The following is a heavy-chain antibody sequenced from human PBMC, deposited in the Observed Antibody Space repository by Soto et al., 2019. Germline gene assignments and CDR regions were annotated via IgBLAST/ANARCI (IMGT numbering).Heavy chain of an antibody. D-gene: IGHD7-27*01. V-gene: IGHV3-23*01. Sequence: EVQLLASGGGLVQPGGSLRLSCAASGVTFGNYAMNWVRQAPGKGLQWVSGISNSGGSTYYADSVKGRFTISRDNSNNTLYLLSNRGRAEALALYYCAKNRIGNGRAPGEFDSWGQGPLVTVPS. CDR2: ISNSGGST. CDR3: AKNRIGNGRAPGEFDS. CDR1: GVTFGNYA. J-gene: IGHJ4*02.